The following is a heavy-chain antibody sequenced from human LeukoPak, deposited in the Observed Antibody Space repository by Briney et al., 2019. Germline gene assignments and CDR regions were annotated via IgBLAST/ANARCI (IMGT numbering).Heavy chain of an antibody. CDR1: GGCLSGYY. D-gene: IGHD2-21*02. CDR2: INHSGST. CDR3: ARGHFKVTVNRLAYFDY. Sequence: SETLPLTCAVYGGCLSGYYWSWIRQPPGKGLEWIGEINHSGSTNYNPSLKSRVTISVDTSKNQFSLKLSSVTAADTAVYYCARGHFKVTVNRLAYFDYWGQGTLVTVSS. J-gene: IGHJ4*02. V-gene: IGHV4-34*01.